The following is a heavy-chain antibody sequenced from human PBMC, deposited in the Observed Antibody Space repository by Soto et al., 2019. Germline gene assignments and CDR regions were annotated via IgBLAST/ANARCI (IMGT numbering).Heavy chain of an antibody. D-gene: IGHD3-3*01. CDR1: GFTFGDYA. V-gene: IGHV3-49*03. CDR2: IRSKAYGGTT. J-gene: IGHJ4*02. Sequence: GGSLRLSCTASGFTFGDYAMSWFRQAPGKGLEWVGFIRSKAYGGTTEYAASVKGRFTISRDDSKSIAYLQMNSLKTEDTAVYYCTSTVLRFLEWLNYWGQGTLVTVSS. CDR3: TSTVLRFLEWLNY.